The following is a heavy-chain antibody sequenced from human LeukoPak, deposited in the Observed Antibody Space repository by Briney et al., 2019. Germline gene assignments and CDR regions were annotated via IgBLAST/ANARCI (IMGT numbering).Heavy chain of an antibody. V-gene: IGHV4-30-2*01. J-gene: IGHJ6*02. CDR3: ARVSMATPIPAYYYYYGMDV. Sequence: SETLSLTCAVSGGSISSGGYSWSWIRQPPGKGLEWIGYIYHSGSTYYNPSLKSRVTISVDTSKNQFSLKLSSVTAADTAVYYCARVSMATPIPAYYYYYGMDVWGQGTTVTVSS. D-gene: IGHD5-24*01. CDR2: IYHSGST. CDR1: GGSISSGGYS.